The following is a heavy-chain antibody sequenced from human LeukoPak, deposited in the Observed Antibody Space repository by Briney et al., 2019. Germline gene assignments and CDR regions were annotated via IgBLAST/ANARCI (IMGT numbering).Heavy chain of an antibody. Sequence: SETLSLTCTVSGGSISSYYWSWIRQPPGKGLEWIGYIYYSGSTNYNPSLKSRVIISVDTSKNQFSLKLSSVTAADTAVYYCARDACGGDCYWGWGHFDYWGQGTLVTVSS. CDR2: IYYSGST. CDR3: ARDACGGDCYWGWGHFDY. V-gene: IGHV4-59*01. D-gene: IGHD2-21*02. J-gene: IGHJ4*02. CDR1: GGSISSYY.